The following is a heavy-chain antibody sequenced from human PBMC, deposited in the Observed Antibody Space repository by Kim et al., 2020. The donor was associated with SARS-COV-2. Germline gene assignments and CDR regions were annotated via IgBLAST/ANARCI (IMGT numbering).Heavy chain of an antibody. CDR2: IHRSGST. D-gene: IGHD5-18*01. Sequence: SETLSLTCEVHGGSFSGYYWSWIRQPPGKGLEWIGEIHRSGSTKYNPSLKSRVTISLDTSKNHFSLNLNSVTAADTAVYYCARGRLQTWPTAEYYFDYWG. V-gene: IGHV4-34*01. CDR3: ARGRLQTWPTAEYYFDY. J-gene: IGHJ4*01. CDR1: GGSFSGYY.